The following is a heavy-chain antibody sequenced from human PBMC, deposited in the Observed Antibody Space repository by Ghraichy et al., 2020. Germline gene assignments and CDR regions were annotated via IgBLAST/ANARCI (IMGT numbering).Heavy chain of an antibody. D-gene: IGHD4-23*01. J-gene: IGHJ6*02. CDR2: ITSSSRTK. Sequence: GGSLRLSCVGSGFTFSSFSMNWVRQSPGKGLEWVSYITSSSRTKSYADSVKGRFTISRDNAQNSLYLQMTSLRDEDTAVYYCARGSTVVRFFYYDGMDVWGPGTTVTVSS. CDR1: GFTFSSFS. CDR3: ARGSTVVRFFYYDGMDV. V-gene: IGHV3-48*02.